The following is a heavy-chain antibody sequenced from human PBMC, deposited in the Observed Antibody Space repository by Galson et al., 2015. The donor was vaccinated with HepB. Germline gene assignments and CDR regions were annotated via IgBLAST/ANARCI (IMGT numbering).Heavy chain of an antibody. CDR2: IYHTGST. CDR1: GGSISIVDYS. J-gene: IGHJ3*02. CDR3: ARGRDPNAADI. Sequence: TLSLTCAVSGGSISIVDYSWSWIRQPPGKGLEWIGYIYHTGSTNYNPSLKSRVTISVDRSKNQFSLKMYSVTAADTAVYYCARGRDPNAADIWGQGTMVTVS. V-gene: IGHV4-30-2*01.